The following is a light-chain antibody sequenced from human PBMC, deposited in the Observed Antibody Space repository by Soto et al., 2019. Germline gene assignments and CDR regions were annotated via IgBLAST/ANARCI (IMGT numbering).Light chain of an antibody. V-gene: IGKV3-15*01. J-gene: IGKJ1*01. CDR3: QQYNNWPPWT. Sequence: EIVMTQSPATLAVSPGERATLSCRASQSVSSNLAWYQQKPGQAPRLLIYGASTRATGIPVRFSGSGSGTELTLTISSLQSEDFAVYYCQQYNNWPPWTFGRGTKVEIK. CDR2: GAS. CDR1: QSVSSN.